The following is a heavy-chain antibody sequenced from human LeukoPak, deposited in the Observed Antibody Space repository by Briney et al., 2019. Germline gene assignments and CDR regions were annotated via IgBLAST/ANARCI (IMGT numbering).Heavy chain of an antibody. Sequence: WASVKVSCKASGYTFTSYYMHWVRQAPGQGLEWMGIINPSGGSTSYAQKFQGRVTMTRDTSTSTVHMELSSLRSEDTAVYYCARDLRGYSYYYGMDVWGQGTTVTVSS. J-gene: IGHJ6*02. CDR3: ARDLRGYSYYYGMDV. CDR1: GYTFTSYY. V-gene: IGHV1-46*01. CDR2: INPSGGST. D-gene: IGHD5-12*01.